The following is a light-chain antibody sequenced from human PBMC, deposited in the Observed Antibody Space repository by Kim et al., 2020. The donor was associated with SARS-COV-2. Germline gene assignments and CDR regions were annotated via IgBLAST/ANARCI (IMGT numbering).Light chain of an antibody. CDR2: SAS. J-gene: IGKJ4*01. V-gene: IGKV1-9*01. CDR3: QQLNSYPLT. Sequence: IQLTQSPSSLSASVGDRVTITCRASQGISSYLAWYQQKPGLAPKVLIYSASTLQSGVPSRFSGSGSGTDFTLTISSLQPEDFATYDCQQLNSYPLTFGGGTKVDIK. CDR1: QGISSY.